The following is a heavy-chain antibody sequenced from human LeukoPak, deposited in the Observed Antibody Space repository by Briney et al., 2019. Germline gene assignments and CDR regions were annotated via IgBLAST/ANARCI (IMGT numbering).Heavy chain of an antibody. D-gene: IGHD1-26*01. CDR2: INSDGSST. CDR3: AKSREGLSGSYYFDY. Sequence: GGSLRLSCAASGFTFSSYWMHWVRQAPGKGLVWVSRINSDGSSTSYADSVKGRFTISRDNSKNTLYLQMNSLRAEDTAVYYCAKSREGLSGSYYFDYWGQGTLVTVSS. J-gene: IGHJ4*02. V-gene: IGHV3-74*01. CDR1: GFTFSSYW.